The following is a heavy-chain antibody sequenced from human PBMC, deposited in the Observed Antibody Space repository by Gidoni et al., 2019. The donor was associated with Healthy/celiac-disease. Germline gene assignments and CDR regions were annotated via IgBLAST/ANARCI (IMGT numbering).Heavy chain of an antibody. CDR3: ASVLAARPDWFDP. Sequence: EVQLVESGGGLVQPGGSLRLSCAASGFTFSSYWMSWVRQAPGKGLEWVANIKQDGSEKYYVDSVKGRFTISRDNAKNSLYLQMNSLRAEDTAVYYCASVLAARPDWFDPWGQGTLVTVSS. V-gene: IGHV3-7*01. CDR1: GFTFSSYW. D-gene: IGHD6-6*01. CDR2: IKQDGSEK. J-gene: IGHJ5*02.